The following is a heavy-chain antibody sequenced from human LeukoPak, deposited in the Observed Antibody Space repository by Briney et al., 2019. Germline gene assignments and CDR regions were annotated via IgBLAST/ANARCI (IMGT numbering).Heavy chain of an antibody. CDR2: FYHGEHT. CDR1: GGSISNDY. J-gene: IGHJ5*02. Sequence: SETLSLTCTVSGGSISNDYWCWIRQPPGKGLEWLGCFYHGEHTSYNPSLKSRVTISVDTSKNQFSLRLTSVTTADTAVYYCTRDGSSRSLATWGQGTLVTVSS. CDR3: TRDGSSRSLAT. V-gene: IGHV4-59*01. D-gene: IGHD6-6*01.